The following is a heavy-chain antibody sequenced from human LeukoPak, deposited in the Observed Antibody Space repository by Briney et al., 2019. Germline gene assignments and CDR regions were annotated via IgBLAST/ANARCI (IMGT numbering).Heavy chain of an antibody. CDR3: AKDPTSVGTAEYFQH. V-gene: IGHV3-7*05. CDR2: IKQDGSEK. J-gene: IGHJ1*01. CDR1: GFTFSSFW. D-gene: IGHD6-13*01. Sequence: GGSLRLSCSASGFTFSSFWMSWVHQAPGKGLEWVAKIKQDGSEKYYVDSVKGRFTISRDNAKNSLYLQMNSLRAEDTAVYYCAKDPTSVGTAEYFQHWGQGTLVTVSS.